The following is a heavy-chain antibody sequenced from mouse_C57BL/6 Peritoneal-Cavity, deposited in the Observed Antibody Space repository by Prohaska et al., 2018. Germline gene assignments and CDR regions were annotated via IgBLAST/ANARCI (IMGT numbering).Heavy chain of an antibody. CDR2: IDPSDSYT. J-gene: IGHJ3*01. D-gene: IGHD2-4*01. CDR1: GYTFTSYW. V-gene: IGHV1-69*01. CDR3: ARGGGYDYDERTWFAY. Sequence: QVQLQQPGAELVMPGASVKLSCKASGYTFTSYWMHWVKQRPGQGLEWIGEIDPSDSYTNYNQKFKGKATLTVDKSSSTAYMQLRSLISEDVGVNYGARGGGYDYDERTWFAYWGQGTLVTVSA.